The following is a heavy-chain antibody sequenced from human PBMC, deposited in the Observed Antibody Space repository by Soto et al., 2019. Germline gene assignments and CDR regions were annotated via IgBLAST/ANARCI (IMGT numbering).Heavy chain of an antibody. V-gene: IGHV3-74*01. Sequence: EVQLVESGGGLVQPGGSLRLSCAASGFTFSNYWMHWVRQAPGKGLVWVSRINGDGSTTDYADSVKGRFTISRDNAKTPLYLQMNSLRAEDTAVYYCTRDACRGYDTGGWFDPWGQGTLVTVSS. J-gene: IGHJ5*02. CDR3: TRDACRGYDTGGWFDP. D-gene: IGHD5-12*01. CDR2: INGDGSTT. CDR1: GFTFSNYW.